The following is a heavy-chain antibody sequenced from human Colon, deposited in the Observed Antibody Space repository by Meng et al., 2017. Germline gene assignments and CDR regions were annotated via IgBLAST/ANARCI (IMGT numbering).Heavy chain of an antibody. Sequence: LQESGPGLVRPSETLSLTCTVSGGSVSSGDYYWSWIRQPPGKGLEWLGYVYYTGNTNYNPSLKNRVTISLDTSNNQFSLKLTSMTAADAAIYYCARVNGDFDEAWFDPWGQGTLVTVSS. CDR3: ARVNGDFDEAWFDP. CDR2: VYYTGNT. J-gene: IGHJ5*02. D-gene: IGHD2-21*02. CDR1: GGSVSSGDYY. V-gene: IGHV4-61*08.